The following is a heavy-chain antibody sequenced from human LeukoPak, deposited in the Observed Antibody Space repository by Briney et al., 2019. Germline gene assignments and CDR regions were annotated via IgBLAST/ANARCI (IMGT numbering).Heavy chain of an antibody. Sequence: PGGSLRLSCAASGFTFSSYAMHWVRQAPGKGLEWVAVISYDGSNKYYADSVKGRFTISRDNSKNTLYLQMNSLRAEDTVVYYCARDIATWDGSYFFDYWGQGTLVTVSS. J-gene: IGHJ4*02. V-gene: IGHV3-30-3*01. CDR1: GFTFSSYA. CDR3: ARDIATWDGSYFFDY. CDR2: ISYDGSNK. D-gene: IGHD1-26*01.